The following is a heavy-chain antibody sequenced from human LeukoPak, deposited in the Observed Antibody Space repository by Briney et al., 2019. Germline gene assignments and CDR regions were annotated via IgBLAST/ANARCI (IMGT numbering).Heavy chain of an antibody. CDR1: GFTFSSYS. CDR2: ISSSSSYI. J-gene: IGHJ4*02. Sequence: GGSLRLSCAASGFTFSSYSMNWVRQAPGKGLEWVSSISSSSSYIYYADSVKGRFTISRDNAKNSLYLQMNSLRAEDTAVYYCARSLPFYDYIWGSFGFDYWGQGALVTVSS. D-gene: IGHD3-16*01. CDR3: ARSLPFYDYIWGSFGFDY. V-gene: IGHV3-21*01.